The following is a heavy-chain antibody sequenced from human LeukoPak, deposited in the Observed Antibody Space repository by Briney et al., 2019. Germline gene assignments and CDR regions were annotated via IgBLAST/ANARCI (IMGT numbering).Heavy chain of an antibody. Sequence: GGSLRLSCAASGLTVSSNYMSWVRQALGEGLEWVSVIYSGGSTDYADSVKGRFTISRDSTKNTLYLQMNSLRAEDTAVYYCAREKGYSSSWYFDYWGQGTLVTVSS. D-gene: IGHD6-13*01. CDR2: IYSGGST. J-gene: IGHJ4*02. V-gene: IGHV3-66*01. CDR1: GLTVSSNY. CDR3: AREKGYSSSWYFDY.